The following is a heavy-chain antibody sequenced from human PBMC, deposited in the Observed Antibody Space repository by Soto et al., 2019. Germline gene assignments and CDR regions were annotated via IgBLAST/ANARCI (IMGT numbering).Heavy chain of an antibody. CDR1: GGSISSGGYY. CDR3: AAGTTLRWFDP. J-gene: IGHJ5*02. Sequence: QVQLQESGPGLVKPSQTLSLTCTVSGGSISSGGYYSSWIRQHPGKGPEWIGYIYYSGSTYYNPSLKSRVTISVDTSKNQFSLKLSSVTAADTAVYWAAAGTTLRWFDPWGQGTLVTVSS. D-gene: IGHD6-13*01. CDR2: IYYSGST. V-gene: IGHV4-31*03.